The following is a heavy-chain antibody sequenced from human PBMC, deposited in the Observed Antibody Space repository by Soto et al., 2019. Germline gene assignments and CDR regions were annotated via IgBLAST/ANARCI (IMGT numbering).Heavy chain of an antibody. J-gene: IGHJ6*02. CDR2: IKGDGSSP. V-gene: IGHV3-74*01. Sequence: GGSLRLSCAASGFTFSSYAMIWVRQAPGKGLEWVSRIKGDGSSPSYADSVEGRLTISRDNARNTLFLQVNSLRAEDTAVYYCARGLIGNYGVDVWGQGTTVTVSS. D-gene: IGHD2-8*01. CDR3: ARGLIGNYGVDV. CDR1: GFTFSSYA.